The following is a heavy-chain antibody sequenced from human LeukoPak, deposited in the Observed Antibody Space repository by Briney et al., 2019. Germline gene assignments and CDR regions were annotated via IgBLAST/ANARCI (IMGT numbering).Heavy chain of an antibody. J-gene: IGHJ4*02. CDR3: AIKPEVARVPAVDN. Sequence: ASVKVSCKSSGYTLTSYYMHLGGQAPGQGLEWMGFITTSGGSPTYAQKFQGRVTLTRDTSTSTVYVELSSLRSEDTAVYYCAIKPEVARVPAVDNWGQGTPVTVSS. D-gene: IGHD5-24*01. CDR2: ITTSGGSP. V-gene: IGHV1-46*01. CDR1: GYTLTSYY.